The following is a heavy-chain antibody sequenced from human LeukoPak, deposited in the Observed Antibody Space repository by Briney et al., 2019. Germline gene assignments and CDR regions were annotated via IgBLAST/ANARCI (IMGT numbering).Heavy chain of an antibody. J-gene: IGHJ4*02. CDR2: IRYDGTNR. CDR1: GFTFSNYG. CDR3: AKTPLAYCGGDCYSR. D-gene: IGHD2-21*01. V-gene: IGHV3-30*02. Sequence: PGGSLRLSCAASGFTFSNYGIHWVRQAPGKGLEWVAFIRYDGTNRYYADSVKGRFTISRDNSKNTLYLQMNSLRAEDTAVYYCAKTPLAYCGGDCYSRWGQGTLVTVSS.